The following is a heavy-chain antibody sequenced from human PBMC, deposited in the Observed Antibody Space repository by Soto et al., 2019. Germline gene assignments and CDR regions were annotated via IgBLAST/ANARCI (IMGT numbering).Heavy chain of an antibody. CDR1: GGSISSSNW. V-gene: IGHV4-4*03. J-gene: IGHJ5*02. CDR2: IYHSGST. Sequence: PPETLSLTCAVSGGSISSSNWWSWVRQPPGKGLEWIGEIYHSGSTNYNPSLKSRVAISVDKSKNQFSLKLSSVTAADTAVYYCASKRLPPDYYDSSGYLIKNWFDPWGQGTLVTVSS. D-gene: IGHD3-22*01. CDR3: ASKRLPPDYYDSSGYLIKNWFDP.